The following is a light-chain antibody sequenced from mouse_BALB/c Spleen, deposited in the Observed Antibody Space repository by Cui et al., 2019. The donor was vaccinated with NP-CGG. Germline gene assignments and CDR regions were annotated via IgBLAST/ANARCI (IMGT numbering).Light chain of an antibody. J-gene: IGLJ1*01. V-gene: IGLV1*01. CDR2: GTN. CDR1: TGAVTTSNY. CDR3: ALWYSNHWV. Sequence: QAVVTQESALTTSPGGTVTLTCRSSTGAVTTSNYANWVQEKPDHLFTGLIGGTNNRTPGVPARFSGSLIGDKAALTITGPQTEDEAIYFCALWYSNHWVFGGGTKLTVL.